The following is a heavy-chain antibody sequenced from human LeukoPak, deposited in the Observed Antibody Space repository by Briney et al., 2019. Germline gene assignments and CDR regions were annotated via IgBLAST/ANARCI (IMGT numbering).Heavy chain of an antibody. D-gene: IGHD4-17*01. CDR2: ISGSAGST. Sequence: GGSLRLSCAASGFTFSSYAMSWVRQPPGKGLEWVSAISGSAGSTHYADSVKGRFTISRDTCKNTLYLQLDSLRADDTAVYYCAKGRAKATVTAGDHWGQGTLATVSS. V-gene: IGHV3-23*01. CDR3: AKGRAKATVTAGDH. J-gene: IGHJ4*02. CDR1: GFTFSSYA.